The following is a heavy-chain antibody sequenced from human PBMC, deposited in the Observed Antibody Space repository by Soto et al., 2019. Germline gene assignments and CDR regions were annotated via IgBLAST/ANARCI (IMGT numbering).Heavy chain of an antibody. CDR2: IYYSGST. D-gene: IGHD6-13*01. CDR3: ARGGMVSGAAGDYYYGMDV. CDR1: GGSISSYY. Sequence: SETLSLTCTVSGGSISSYYWSWIRQPPGKGLEWVGYIYYSGSTNYNPSVKSRVTISVDTSKNQFSLKLISVTAADTAVYYCARGGMVSGAAGDYYYGMDVWGQGTTVTVS. J-gene: IGHJ6*02. V-gene: IGHV4-59*01.